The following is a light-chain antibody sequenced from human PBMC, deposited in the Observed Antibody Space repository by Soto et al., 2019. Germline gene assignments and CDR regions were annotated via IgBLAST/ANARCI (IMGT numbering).Light chain of an antibody. V-gene: IGKV3-15*01. J-gene: IGKJ1*01. Sequence: VMTQSPATLSVSPGERATLSCWASETVATNLAWYQQKPGQAPRLLSSGASTRAAGITDRFRSSGSGTEFTLTISSLRSEDSAIYYCQQYFEWPPMTFGQGTKVEI. CDR2: GAS. CDR3: QQYFEWPPMT. CDR1: ETVATN.